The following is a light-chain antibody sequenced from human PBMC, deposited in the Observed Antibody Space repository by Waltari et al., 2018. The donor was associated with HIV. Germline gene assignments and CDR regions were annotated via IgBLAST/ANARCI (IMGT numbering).Light chain of an antibody. CDR2: SLN. Sequence: QSVLTQTPSASGTPGQRVIVSCSGSSSNIGSTTVNWYQLLPGAAPRLLIHSLNQRPSGVPARFSCSTSGASASLDISGLQSEDEADYYCAAWDDNLNGYVFGSGTKVTVL. CDR1: SSNIGSTT. CDR3: AAWDDNLNGYV. V-gene: IGLV1-44*01. J-gene: IGLJ1*01.